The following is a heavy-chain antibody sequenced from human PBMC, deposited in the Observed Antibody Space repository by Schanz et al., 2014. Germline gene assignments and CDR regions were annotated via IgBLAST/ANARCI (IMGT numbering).Heavy chain of an antibody. CDR1: RFTFSNYA. D-gene: IGHD3-16*01. J-gene: IGHJ4*02. CDR3: AKDGAVGVRLGE. Sequence: EVQLVESGGGLVQPGGSLRLSCAASRFTFSNYAMSWVRQAPGKGLEWVSAISGSGGSTYYADSVKGRFTISRDNSKNALYLQMNSLRAEDTAIYYCAKDGAVGVRLGEWGQGTLVTVSS. V-gene: IGHV3-23*04. CDR2: ISGSGGST.